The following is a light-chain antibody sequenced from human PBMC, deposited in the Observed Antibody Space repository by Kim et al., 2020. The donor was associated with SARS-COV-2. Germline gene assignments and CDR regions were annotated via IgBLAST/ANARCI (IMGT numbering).Light chain of an antibody. CDR1: QSLSSF. V-gene: IGKV3-11*01. CDR2: DAS. J-gene: IGKJ1*01. CDR3: QQRTNWPPWT. Sequence: SQGERATLSCRASQSLSSFLAWYQQKPGQAPRLLIYDASNRATGIPARFSGSGSGTDFTLTISSLEPEDFAVYYCQQRTNWPPWTFGQGTKVDIK.